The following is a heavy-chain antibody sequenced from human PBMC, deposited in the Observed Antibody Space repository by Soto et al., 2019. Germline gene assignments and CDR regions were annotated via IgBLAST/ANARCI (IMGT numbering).Heavy chain of an antibody. D-gene: IGHD1-26*01. Sequence: SETLSLTCTVSGGSISSSGYFWSWLRQLPGQDRRWSEYPRESSNNHHIPNLRRSVTISVDKTKNQFSLKLSSVTAADTAVYYCARVSVGAIGLDYWGQGTLVTVSS. J-gene: IGHJ4*02. CDR1: GGSISSSGYF. V-gene: IGHV4-31*01. CDR3: ARVSVGAIGLDY. CDR2: PRESSNN.